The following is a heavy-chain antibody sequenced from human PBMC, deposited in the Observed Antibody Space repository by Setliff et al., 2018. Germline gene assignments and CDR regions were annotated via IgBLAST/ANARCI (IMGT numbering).Heavy chain of an antibody. CDR1: GVSISSYY. CDR3: ARLSWNGLRYYGLDV. Sequence: PSETLSLTCNVSGVSISSYYWSWIRQPPGKGLESIGYIQKSGSTNYNPSLMSRVSIPVDTSKNQFSLKLRSVTAADTAVYYCARLSWNGLRYYGLDVWGQGTTVTVSS. V-gene: IGHV4-59*01. D-gene: IGHD3-3*01. CDR2: IQKSGST. J-gene: IGHJ6*02.